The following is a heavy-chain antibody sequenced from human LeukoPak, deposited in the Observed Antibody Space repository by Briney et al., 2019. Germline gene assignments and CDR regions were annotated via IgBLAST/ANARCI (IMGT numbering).Heavy chain of an antibody. CDR1: GYSFTTFH. D-gene: IGHD1-1*01. CDR2: MNPNSGNT. J-gene: IGHJ4*02. V-gene: IGHV1-8*02. CDR3: ARGLGNDGIFDY. Sequence: ASVKVSCKAAGYSFTTFHINWVRQAPGQGPEWMGWMNPNSGNTGYAQKFQGRVTMTRNTSISTAYMELSSLRSEDTAVYYCARGLGNDGIFDYWGQGTLVTVSS.